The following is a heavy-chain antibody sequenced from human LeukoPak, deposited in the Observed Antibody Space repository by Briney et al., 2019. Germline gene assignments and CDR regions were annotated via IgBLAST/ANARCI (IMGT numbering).Heavy chain of an antibody. D-gene: IGHD6-19*01. Sequence: PGGSLRLSCAASGFTVSSNYMSWVRQAPGKGLEWVSVIYSGGSTYYADSVKGRFTISRDNSRNTLYLQMNSLRAEDTAVYYCARARYSSGWYVFFDYWGQGTLVTVSS. CDR1: GFTVSSNY. CDR3: ARARYSSGWYVFFDY. J-gene: IGHJ4*02. CDR2: IYSGGST. V-gene: IGHV3-53*01.